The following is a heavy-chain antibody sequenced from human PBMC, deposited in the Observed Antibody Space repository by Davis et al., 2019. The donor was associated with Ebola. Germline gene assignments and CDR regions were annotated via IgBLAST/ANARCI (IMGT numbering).Heavy chain of an antibody. D-gene: IGHD2-2*01. CDR2: ISYDGSNK. CDR1: GFTFSSYG. J-gene: IGHJ4*02. V-gene: IGHV3-30*18. CDR3: AKDTRLSD. Sequence: SLKISCAASGFTFSSYGMHWVRQAPGKGLEWVAVISYDGSNKYYADSVKGRFTISRDNSKNTLYLQMNSLRAEDTAVYYCAKDTRLSDWGQGTLVTVSS.